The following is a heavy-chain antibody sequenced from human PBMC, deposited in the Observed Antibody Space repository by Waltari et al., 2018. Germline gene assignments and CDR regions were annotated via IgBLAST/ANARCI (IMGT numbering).Heavy chain of an antibody. D-gene: IGHD5-12*01. V-gene: IGHV1-69*12. CDR3: ARAVEMATITTDWYFHL. CDR1: GGTFSSYA. J-gene: IGHJ2*01. Sequence: QVQLVQSGAEVKKPGSSVKVSCKASGGTFSSYAISWVRQAPGQGLEWMGGLIPIFGTANHAQKFHVGVTITAAGPTSTVYVQLSSLRSEDTAVCYWARAVEMATITTDWYFHLWGRGTLGTVSS. CDR2: LIPIFGTA.